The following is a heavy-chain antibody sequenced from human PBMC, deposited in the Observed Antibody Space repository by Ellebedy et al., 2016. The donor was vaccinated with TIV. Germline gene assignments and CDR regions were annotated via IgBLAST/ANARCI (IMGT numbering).Heavy chain of an antibody. CDR3: ARVYLDSMPRLWYFDL. V-gene: IGHV3-48*03. Sequence: GESLKISCEASGFTFNNFAMNWVRQVPGKAPEWLAYILPSGGGIYYAGSLKGRFTISRDNTKNSLHLDMINLRVDDSAVYYCARVYLDSMPRLWYFDLWGRGTLVTVSS. CDR1: GFTFNNFA. D-gene: IGHD3-9*01. J-gene: IGHJ2*01. CDR2: ILPSGGGI.